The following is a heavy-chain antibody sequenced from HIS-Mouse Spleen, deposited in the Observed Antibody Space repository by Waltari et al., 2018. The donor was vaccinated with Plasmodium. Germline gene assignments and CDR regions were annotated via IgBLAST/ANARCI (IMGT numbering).Heavy chain of an antibody. V-gene: IGHV4-34*01. Sequence: QVQLQQWGAGLLKPSETLSLTCAVYGRSFSGSSWSWIRQPPGKGLEWIGKINHSGSTNYNPSLKSRVTISVDTSKNQFSLKLSSVTAADTAVYYCARNTVSYYFDYWGQGTLVTVSS. CDR2: INHSGST. CDR1: GRSFSGSS. CDR3: ARNTVSYYFDY. J-gene: IGHJ4*02. D-gene: IGHD4-17*01.